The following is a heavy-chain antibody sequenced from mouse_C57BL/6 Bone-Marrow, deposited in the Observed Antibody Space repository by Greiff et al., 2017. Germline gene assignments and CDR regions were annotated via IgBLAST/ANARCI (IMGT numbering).Heavy chain of an antibody. CDR2: ISDGGSYT. D-gene: IGHD1-1*01. CDR1: GFTFSSYA. Sequence: EVMLVESGGGLVKPGGSLKLSCAASGFTFSSYAMSWVRQTPEKRLEWVATISDGGSYTYYPDNVKGRFTISRDNAKNNLYLQMSHLKSEDTAMYYCARDWEYYGSSYDYFDYWGQGTTLTVSS. V-gene: IGHV5-4*01. CDR3: ARDWEYYGSSYDYFDY. J-gene: IGHJ2*01.